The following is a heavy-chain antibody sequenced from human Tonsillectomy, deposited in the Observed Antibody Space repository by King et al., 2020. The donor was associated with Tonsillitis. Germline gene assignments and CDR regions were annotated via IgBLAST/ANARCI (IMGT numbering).Heavy chain of an antibody. CDR2: IMSNGGNT. CDR1: GFTFKNYA. J-gene: IGHJ4*02. D-gene: IGHD1-7*01. CDR3: VKDRMTIWNSLEPDHYFDY. V-gene: IGHV3-64D*06. Sequence: VQLVESGGGLVQPGGSLRLSCSASGFTFKNYAMHWVGQAPGKGLQYVSAIMSNGGNTYYAESVKGRFTISRDNSKKTLYLPMSSLRSEDTAVYYCVKDRMTIWNSLEPDHYFDYWGQGTLVTVSS.